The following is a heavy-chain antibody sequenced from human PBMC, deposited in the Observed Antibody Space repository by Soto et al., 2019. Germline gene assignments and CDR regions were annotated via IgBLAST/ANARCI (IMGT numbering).Heavy chain of an antibody. J-gene: IGHJ6*02. V-gene: IGHV1-69*13. Sequence: SVKVSCKASGGTFSSYAISWVRQAPGQGLEWMGGIIPIFGTANYAQKSQGRVTITADESTSTAYMELSSLRSEDTAVYYCARAVEGYYGSGSYKDYYYYGMDVWGQGTTVTVSS. D-gene: IGHD3-10*01. CDR3: ARAVEGYYGSGSYKDYYYYGMDV. CDR1: GGTFSSYA. CDR2: IIPIFGTA.